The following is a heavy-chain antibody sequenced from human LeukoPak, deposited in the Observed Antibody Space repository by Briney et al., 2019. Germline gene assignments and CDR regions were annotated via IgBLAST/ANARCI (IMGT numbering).Heavy chain of an antibody. CDR1: GYTFTSYD. CDR2: MNPNSGNT. J-gene: IGHJ4*02. CDR3: ARDRVEMATIGCGGY. Sequence: ASVKVSCKASGYTFTSYDINWVRQATGQGLEWMGWMNPNSGNTGYAQKFQGRVTITRNTSISTAYMELSSLRSEDTAVYYCARDRVEMATIGCGGYWGQGTLVTVSS. V-gene: IGHV1-8*03. D-gene: IGHD5-24*01.